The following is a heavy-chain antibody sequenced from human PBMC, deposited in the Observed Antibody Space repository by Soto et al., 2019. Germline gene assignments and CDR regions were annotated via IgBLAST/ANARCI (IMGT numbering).Heavy chain of an antibody. CDR2: MNLDTGGP. CDR1: GYRFTAYY. CDR3: ARDRNFAFLVYSFAFDF. D-gene: IGHD5-18*01. J-gene: IGHJ4*02. Sequence: HVQLVQSGAEVKKPGASVRVSCEASGYRFTAYYIHWVRQAPGQVLEWMGRMNLDTGGPTDAQKFQGRVTMTRDTSISTAYMEVSSLKSDDTAMYYCARDRNFAFLVYSFAFDFWGQGTLVTVSS. V-gene: IGHV1-2*06.